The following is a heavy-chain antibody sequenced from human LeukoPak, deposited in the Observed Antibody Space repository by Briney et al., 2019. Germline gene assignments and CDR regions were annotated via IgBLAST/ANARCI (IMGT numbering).Heavy chain of an antibody. D-gene: IGHD3-10*01. CDR1: GGSMNKYY. CDR2: IYYSGST. J-gene: IGHJ4*02. V-gene: IGHV4-59*08. CDR3: ARHASVRFGKLFDS. Sequence: PSETLSLTCSVSGGSMNKYYWSWIRQPPGKGLEWIGYIYYSGSTNFDPSLKSRVTMSIDTTKSQFSLSLSSVTAADTAVYYCARHASVRFGKLFDSWGQGTLVTVSS.